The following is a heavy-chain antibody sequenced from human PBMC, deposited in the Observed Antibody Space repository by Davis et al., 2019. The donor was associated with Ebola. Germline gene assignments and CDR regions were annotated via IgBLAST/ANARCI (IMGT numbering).Heavy chain of an antibody. V-gene: IGHV3-23*01. Sequence: GESLKISCAASGFTFSSYAMSWVRQAPGKGLEWVSAISGSGGSTYYADSVKGRFTISRDNSKNTLYLQMNSLRAEDTAVYYCARGITVVRGVRMLYDYWGQGTLVTVSS. CDR3: ARGITVVRGVRMLYDY. CDR1: GFTFSSYA. D-gene: IGHD3-10*01. J-gene: IGHJ4*02. CDR2: ISGSGGST.